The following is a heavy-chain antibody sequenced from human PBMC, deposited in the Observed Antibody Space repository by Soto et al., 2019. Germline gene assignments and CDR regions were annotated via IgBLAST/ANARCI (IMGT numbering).Heavy chain of an antibody. J-gene: IGHJ4*02. CDR1: GFTFSIYS. Sequence: GSLRLSCVASGFTFSIYSMNWVRQAPGKGLEWVSYISSSSSTIYYADSVKGRFTISRDNAKNSLYLQMNSLRAEDTAVYYCASQNFCTSSSCLNWGQGTLVTVSS. D-gene: IGHD2-2*01. CDR2: ISSSSSTI. V-gene: IGHV3-48*01. CDR3: ASQNFCTSSSCLN.